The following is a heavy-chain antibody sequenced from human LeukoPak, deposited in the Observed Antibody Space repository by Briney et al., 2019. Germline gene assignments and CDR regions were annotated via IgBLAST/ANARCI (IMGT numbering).Heavy chain of an antibody. J-gene: IGHJ5*02. CDR2: IYSSGST. V-gene: IGHV4-59*08. CDR3: ARHPRSCSGGGTCYSWFDA. Sequence: PSETLSLTCSVSGDSISSYYWSWVRQPPGKGLEWIGYIYSSGSTKYNPSLKSRGTISIDTSRNQFSLTVHSVTAADTAMYYCARHPRSCSGGGTCYSWFDASGQGTLVTVSS. CDR1: GDSISSYY. D-gene: IGHD2-15*01.